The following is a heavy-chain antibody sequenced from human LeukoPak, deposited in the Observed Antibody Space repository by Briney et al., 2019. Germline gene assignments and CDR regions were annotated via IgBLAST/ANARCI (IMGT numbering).Heavy chain of an antibody. CDR3: ARDHPVLRYFDWPMPEPPTVGAAFDI. J-gene: IGHJ3*02. D-gene: IGHD3-9*01. CDR1: GDSVSSNSAA. Sequence: SQTLSLTCAISGDSVSSNSAAWNWIRQSPSRGLEWLGRTYYRTKGYKDYAVSVKSRITINPDTSKNQFSLQLNSVPPEDTAVYYCARDHPVLRYFDWPMPEPPTVGAAFDIWGQGTMVTVSS. CDR2: TYYRTKGYK. V-gene: IGHV6-1*01.